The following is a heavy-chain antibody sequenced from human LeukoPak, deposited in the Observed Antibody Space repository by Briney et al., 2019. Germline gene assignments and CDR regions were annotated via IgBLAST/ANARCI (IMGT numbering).Heavy chain of an antibody. CDR2: ISGDGVKT. CDR3: AKDRAVGATKLGYMDV. V-gene: IGHV3-23*01. Sequence: GGSLRLSCAASGLTFSNYAMNWVRQAPGKGLEWVSTISGDGVKTYYADSVRGRFTISRDKSKNTLYLQMNSLRAEDTAVYYCAKDRAVGATKLGYMDVWGKGTTVTVSS. CDR1: GLTFSNYA. D-gene: IGHD1-26*01. J-gene: IGHJ6*03.